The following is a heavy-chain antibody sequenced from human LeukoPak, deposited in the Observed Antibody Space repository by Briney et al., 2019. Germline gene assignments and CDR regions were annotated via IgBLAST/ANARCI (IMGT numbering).Heavy chain of an antibody. J-gene: IGHJ6*03. CDR3: ARLTTAGVKYYYDSSGGRPPPRRYYYYMDV. V-gene: IGHV3-21*01. CDR1: GFTFSSYS. D-gene: IGHD3-22*01. Sequence: KPGGSLRLSCAASGFTFSSYSMNWVRQAPGKGLEWVSSISSSSSYIYYADSVKGRFTISRDNAKNSLYLQMNSLRAEDTAVYYCARLTTAGVKYYYDSSGGRPPPRRYYYYMDVWGKGTTVTVSS. CDR2: ISSSSSYI.